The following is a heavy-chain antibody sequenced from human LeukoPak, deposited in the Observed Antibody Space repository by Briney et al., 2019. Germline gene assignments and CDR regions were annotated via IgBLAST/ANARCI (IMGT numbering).Heavy chain of an antibody. CDR2: INPNSGGT. Sequence: ASVKVSCKASGYTFTGYYMHWVRQAPGRGLEWMGWINPNSGGTNYAQKFQGRVTMTRDTSISTAYMELSRLRSDDTAVYYCARPTYDILTGYHDAFDIWGQGTMVTVSS. CDR1: GYTFTGYY. CDR3: ARPTYDILTGYHDAFDI. J-gene: IGHJ3*02. V-gene: IGHV1-2*02. D-gene: IGHD3-9*01.